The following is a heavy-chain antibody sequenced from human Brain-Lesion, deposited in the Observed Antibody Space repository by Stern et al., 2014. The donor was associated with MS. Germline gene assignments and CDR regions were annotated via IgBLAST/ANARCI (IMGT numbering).Heavy chain of an antibody. CDR2: IYYSGNT. Sequence: QVQLQESGPGLVKPSETLSLTCTVAGGSVSSTSYAWAWIRQPPGKGLEWIGTIYYSGNTYYSPSLKSRLTISLDPSKNPFSLQLRSVTAADTAVYYCAGEEDIRYCSGGSCTGNWFDPWGQGTLVTVSS. D-gene: IGHD2-15*01. J-gene: IGHJ5*02. CDR1: GGSVSSTSYA. V-gene: IGHV4-39*01. CDR3: AGEEDIRYCSGGSCTGNWFDP.